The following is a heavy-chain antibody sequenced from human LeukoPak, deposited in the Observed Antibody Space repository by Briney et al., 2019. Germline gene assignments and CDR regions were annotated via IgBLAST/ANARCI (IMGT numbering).Heavy chain of an antibody. J-gene: IGHJ2*01. CDR3: ARVGAKGGWYFDL. CDR2: IDRNSSLI. CDR1: GFTFSSYT. V-gene: IGHV3-21*01. D-gene: IGHD3-10*01. Sequence: GGSLRLSCAASGFTFSSYTMNWVRQAPGKGLEWVSSIDRNSSLIYYAGSVKGRFTISRDNAKNSLYLQMNSLRADDTAVYYCARVGAKGGWYFDLWGRGTLVTVSS.